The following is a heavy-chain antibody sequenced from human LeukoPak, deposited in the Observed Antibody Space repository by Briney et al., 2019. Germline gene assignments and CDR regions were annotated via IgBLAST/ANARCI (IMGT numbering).Heavy chain of an antibody. CDR2: ISGSGGST. Sequence: PGGSLRLSCAASGFTFSSYAMSWVRQAPGKGLEWVSAISGSGGSTYYADSVKGRFTISRDNSKNTLYLQMNSLRAEDTAVDYCANLREDPYYYGSGSFPVDYWGQGTLVTVSS. J-gene: IGHJ4*02. CDR1: GFTFSSYA. V-gene: IGHV3-23*01. D-gene: IGHD3-10*01. CDR3: ANLREDPYYYGSGSFPVDY.